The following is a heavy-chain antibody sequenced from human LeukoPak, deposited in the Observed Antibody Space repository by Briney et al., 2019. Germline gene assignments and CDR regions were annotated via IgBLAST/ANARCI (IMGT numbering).Heavy chain of an antibody. CDR1: GFTFSDYY. D-gene: IGHD3-22*01. Sequence: PGGSLRLSCAASGFTFSDYYMSWIRQAPGKGLEWVSYISSSGSTIYYADSVKGRFTTSRDNAKNSLYLQMNSLRAEDTAVYYCARDYLYDSSGYYDGYWGQGTLVTVSS. CDR3: ARDYLYDSSGYYDGY. J-gene: IGHJ4*02. CDR2: ISSSGSTI. V-gene: IGHV3-11*04.